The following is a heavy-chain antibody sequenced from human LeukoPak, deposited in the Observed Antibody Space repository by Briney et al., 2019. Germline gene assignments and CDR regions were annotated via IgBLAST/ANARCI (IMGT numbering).Heavy chain of an antibody. J-gene: IGHJ4*02. CDR2: IKSKTDGGTT. D-gene: IGHD3-22*01. Sequence: KPGGSLRLSCAASGFTFSNAWMSWVGQAPGKGREWVGRIKSKTDGGTTDYAAPVKGRFTISRDDSKNTLYLQMNSLKTEDTAVYYCTTGLNYYDSSGYYYGGVYFDYWGQGTLVTVSS. V-gene: IGHV3-15*01. CDR3: TTGLNYYDSSGYYYGGVYFDY. CDR1: GFTFSNAW.